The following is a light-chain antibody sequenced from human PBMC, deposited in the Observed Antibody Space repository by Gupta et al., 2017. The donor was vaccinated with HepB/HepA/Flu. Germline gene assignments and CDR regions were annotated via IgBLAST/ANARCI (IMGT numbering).Light chain of an antibody. CDR2: TVS. CDR3: MQRIEFPWT. Sequence: DIVMTQTPLSLPVTPGEPASISCRSSQSLLNRDNGNTYLDWYLQKPGQSPQLLIYTVSYRASGVPDRFSGSGSGTDFTLRISRVDADDAGVYYCMQRIEFPWTFGQGTKVEIK. CDR1: QSLLNRDNGNTY. V-gene: IGKV2-40*01. J-gene: IGKJ1*01.